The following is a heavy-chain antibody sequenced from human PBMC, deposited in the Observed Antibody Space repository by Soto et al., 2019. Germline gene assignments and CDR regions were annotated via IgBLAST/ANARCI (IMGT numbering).Heavy chain of an antibody. V-gene: IGHV5-51*01. CDR2: IYPGDSDT. CDR1: GYSFTSYW. J-gene: IGHJ4*02. D-gene: IGHD3-22*01. CDR3: ARQRALYYDRSGYYPRYYFDY. Sequence: GESLKISCKGSGYSFTSYWIGWVRQMPGKGLEWMGIIYPGDSDTRYSPSFQGQVTISADKSISTAYLQWSSLKASDTAMYYCARQRALYYDRSGYYPRYYFDYWGQGTLVTVSS.